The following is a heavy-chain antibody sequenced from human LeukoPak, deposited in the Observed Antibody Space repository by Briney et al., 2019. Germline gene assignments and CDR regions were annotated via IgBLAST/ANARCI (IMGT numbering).Heavy chain of an antibody. Sequence: GGSLRLSCAASGFTLSRNYMSWVRQAPGKGLEWVSVISSGGNTYYTDSVKGRFTISRDNSKNTLYLQMSRLRAEDTAVYFCVKWDYSILAFYYFDYWGQGTLVTVSS. V-gene: IGHV3-53*05. CDR1: GFTLSRNY. CDR2: ISSGGNT. D-gene: IGHD3-9*01. CDR3: VKWDYSILAFYYFDY. J-gene: IGHJ4*02.